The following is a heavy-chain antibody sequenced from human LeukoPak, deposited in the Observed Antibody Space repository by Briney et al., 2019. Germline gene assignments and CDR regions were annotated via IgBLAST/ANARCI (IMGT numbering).Heavy chain of an antibody. CDR2: INPNSGGT. CDR1: GYTFTGYY. D-gene: IGHD3-16*01. V-gene: IGHV1-2*02. Sequence: GASVKVSCKASGYTFTGYYMHWVRQAPGQGLEWMGWINPNSGGTNYAQKFQGRVTMTEDTSTDTAYMELSSLRSEDTAVYYCATALKADTPERFEVDYWGQGTLVTVSS. CDR3: ATALKADTPERFEVDY. J-gene: IGHJ4*02.